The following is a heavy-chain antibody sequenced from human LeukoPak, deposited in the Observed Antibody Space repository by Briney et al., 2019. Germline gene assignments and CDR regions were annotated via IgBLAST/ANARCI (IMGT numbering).Heavy chain of an antibody. D-gene: IGHD3-22*01. Sequence: ASVKVSCKASGYTFTSYYMHWARQAPGQGLEWMGMINPSGGSTTYAQKFQGRVTMTRDMSTSTVYMELSSLRSEDTAVYYCARVDYDGSGHFPDYWGQGALVTVSS. CDR1: GYTFTSYY. CDR3: ARVDYDGSGHFPDY. CDR2: INPSGGST. J-gene: IGHJ4*02. V-gene: IGHV1-46*01.